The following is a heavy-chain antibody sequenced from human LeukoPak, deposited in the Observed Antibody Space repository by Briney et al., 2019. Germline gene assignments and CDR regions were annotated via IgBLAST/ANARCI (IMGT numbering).Heavy chain of an antibody. CDR2: ISAYNGNT. D-gene: IGHD3-10*01. Sequence: GASVKVSCKASGYTFTSYGISWVRQAPGQGLEWMGWISAYNGNTNYAQKLQGRVTITRDTSASTACMELSSLRSEDTAVYYCARTTTMVRYRYYYYGMDVWGKGTTVTVSS. CDR1: GYTFTSYG. V-gene: IGHV1-18*04. CDR3: ARTTTMVRYRYYYYGMDV. J-gene: IGHJ6*04.